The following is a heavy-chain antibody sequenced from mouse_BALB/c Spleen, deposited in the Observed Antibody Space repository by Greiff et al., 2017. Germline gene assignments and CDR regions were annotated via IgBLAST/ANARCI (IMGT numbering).Heavy chain of an antibody. CDR3: TSLITTVDYAMDY. CDR1: VFTFSNYW. V-gene: IGHV6-6*02. D-gene: IGHD1-1*01. J-gene: IGHJ4*01. CDR2: IRLKSNNYAT. Sequence: EVKLEESGGGLVQPGGSMKLSCVASVFTFSNYWMNWVRQSPEKGLEWVAEIRLKSNNYATHYAESVKGRFTISRDDSKSSVYLQMNNLRAEDTGIYYCTSLITTVDYAMDYWGQGTSVTVSS.